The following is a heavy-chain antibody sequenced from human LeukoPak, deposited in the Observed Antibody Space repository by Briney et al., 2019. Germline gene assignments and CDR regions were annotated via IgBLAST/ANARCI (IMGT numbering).Heavy chain of an antibody. CDR2: INSSSGYI. CDR3: ARRGGTIFGVVIRGSYYFDD. D-gene: IGHD3-3*01. Sequence: GGSLRLSCAASGFTFSSYSMNWVRQAPGKGLEWVSSINSSSGYIYYADSVKGRFTISRDNAKNSLYLQMNSLRAGDTAVYYCARRGGTIFGVVIRGSYYFDDWGQGTLVTVSS. J-gene: IGHJ4*02. V-gene: IGHV3-21*01. CDR1: GFTFSSYS.